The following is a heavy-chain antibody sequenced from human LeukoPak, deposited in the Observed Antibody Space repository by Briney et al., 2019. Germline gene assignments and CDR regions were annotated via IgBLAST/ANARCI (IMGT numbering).Heavy chain of an antibody. CDR1: GFHFSSYW. J-gene: IGHJ3*01. D-gene: IGHD6-25*01. V-gene: IGHV3-74*01. CDR2: INNDGSDI. Sequence: GGSLRLSCAASGFHFSSYWIHWVRQAPGKGLVWVSRINNDGSDIICADSVKGRFAMSRDNAENTLFLQMSGLRTEDTALYYCARGGGSHAFDLWGQGTMVTVSS. CDR3: ARGGGSHAFDL.